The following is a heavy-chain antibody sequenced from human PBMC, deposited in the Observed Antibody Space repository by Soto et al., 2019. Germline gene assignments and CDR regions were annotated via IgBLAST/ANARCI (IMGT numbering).Heavy chain of an antibody. V-gene: IGHV1-69*13. CDR1: GCTFSSYA. CDR2: IIPIFGTA. D-gene: IGHD6-13*01. CDR3: ARDRRQQLVLPYYYYGMDV. J-gene: IGHJ6*02. Sequence: SVKVSCKASGCTFSSYAISWVRQAPGQGLEWMGGIIPIFGTANYAQKFQGRVTITADESTSTAYMELSSLRSEDTAVYYCARDRRQQLVLPYYYYGMDVWGQGTTVTVSS.